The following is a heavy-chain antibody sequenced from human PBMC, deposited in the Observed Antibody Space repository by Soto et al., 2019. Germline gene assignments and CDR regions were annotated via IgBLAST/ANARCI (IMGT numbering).Heavy chain of an antibody. J-gene: IGHJ3*02. V-gene: IGHV3-23*01. CDR2: TGGSGDT. CDR1: RFTLRNYV. CDR3: ATSGHCGGLRCPSFDM. Sequence: GGSLRLSCAASRFTLRNYVVNCVRQAPGKGLEWVSTTGGSGDTYYPDSVKGRFTISRDNSKNTVYLEMITLRAEDTAVYYCATSGHCGGLRCPSFDMWGQGTVVTVSS. D-gene: IGHD2-21*01.